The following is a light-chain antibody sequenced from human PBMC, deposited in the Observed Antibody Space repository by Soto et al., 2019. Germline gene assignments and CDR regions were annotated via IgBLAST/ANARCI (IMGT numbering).Light chain of an antibody. CDR1: QSVFSS. V-gene: IGKV3-15*01. CDR3: QQYHNWPA. CDR2: GAA. J-gene: IGKJ1*01. Sequence: EIVMTQSPDTLSVSPGERATLSCRASQSVFSSLAWYQQKPGQAPRLLIYGAATRATGIPARFSGSGSGTEFTRTISSLQPEDFAVYYCQQYHNWPAFGQGTKVEIK.